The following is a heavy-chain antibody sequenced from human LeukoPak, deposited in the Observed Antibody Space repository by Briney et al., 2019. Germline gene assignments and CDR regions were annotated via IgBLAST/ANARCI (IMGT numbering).Heavy chain of an antibody. CDR1: GFTFSSYG. D-gene: IGHD1-26*01. V-gene: IGHV3-30*02. Sequence: PGGSLRLSCAASGFTFSSYGMHWVRQAPGKGLEWVAFIRYDGSNKYYVDSVKGRFTISRDNAKNSLYLQMNSLRVEDTAMYYCASRIVGTPDYFDYWGQGTLVTVSS. CDR2: IRYDGSNK. CDR3: ASRIVGTPDYFDY. J-gene: IGHJ4*02.